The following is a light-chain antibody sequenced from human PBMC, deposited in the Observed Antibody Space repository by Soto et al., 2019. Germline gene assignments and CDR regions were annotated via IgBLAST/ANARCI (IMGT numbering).Light chain of an antibody. V-gene: IGLV2-14*01. CDR3: SSYTSSSTLL. CDR1: SSDVGGYNY. J-gene: IGLJ2*01. Sequence: QSALTQPASVSGSPGQSITISCTRTSSDVGGYNYVSWYQQHPGKAPKLMIYEVSNRPSGVSNRFSGSKSGNTASLTISGLQAEDEDDYYCSSYTSSSTLLFGGGTKLTVL. CDR2: EVS.